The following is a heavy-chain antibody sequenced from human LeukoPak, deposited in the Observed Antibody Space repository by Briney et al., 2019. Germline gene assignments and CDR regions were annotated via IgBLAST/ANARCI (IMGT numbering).Heavy chain of an antibody. CDR1: GFTFSSYG. CDR3: AKEGAPTWGDKYYYGSGRYMDV. Sequence: PGGSLRLSCAASGFTFSSYGMHWVRQAPGKGLEWVAFIRYDGSNKYYADSVKGRFTISRDNSKNTLYLQMNSLRAEDTAVYYCAKEGAPTWGDKYYYGSGRYMDVWGKGTTVTISS. D-gene: IGHD3-10*01. V-gene: IGHV3-30*02. J-gene: IGHJ6*03. CDR2: IRYDGSNK.